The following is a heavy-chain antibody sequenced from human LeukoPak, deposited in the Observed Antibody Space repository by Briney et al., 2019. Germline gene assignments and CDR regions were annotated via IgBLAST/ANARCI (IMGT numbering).Heavy chain of an antibody. J-gene: IGHJ4*02. CDR3: ARDIGIAAAGDLYYFDY. D-gene: IGHD6-13*01. CDR1: GDSVSSNSAA. V-gene: IGHV6-1*01. CDR2: TYYRSKWYN. Sequence: SQTLSLTCAISGDSVSSNSAAWNWIMQSPSRGLEWLGRTYYRSKWYNDYAVSVKSRITINPDTSKNQFSLQLNSVTPEDTAVYYCARDIGIAAAGDLYYFDYWGQGTLVTVSS.